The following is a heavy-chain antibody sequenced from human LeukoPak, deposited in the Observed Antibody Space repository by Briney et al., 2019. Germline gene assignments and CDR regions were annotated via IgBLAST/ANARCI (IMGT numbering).Heavy chain of an antibody. Sequence: SQTLSLTCAISGNSVSSNSAARNWIRQSPSRGLEWLGRTYYRSKWYNDYAVSVKSRITINPDTSKNQFSLQLNSVTPEDTAVYYCARVDYGDYLYYYGMDVWGXGTTVTVSS. J-gene: IGHJ6*02. D-gene: IGHD4-17*01. CDR2: TYYRSKWYN. V-gene: IGHV6-1*01. CDR1: GNSVSSNSAA. CDR3: ARVDYGDYLYYYGMDV.